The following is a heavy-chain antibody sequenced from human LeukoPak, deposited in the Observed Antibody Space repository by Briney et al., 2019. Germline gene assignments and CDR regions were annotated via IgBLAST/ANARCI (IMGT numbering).Heavy chain of an antibody. J-gene: IGHJ6*03. D-gene: IGHD3-16*01. CDR3: ARGSRSSWGAPDYYYYYMDV. V-gene: IGHV1-8*01. Sequence: ASVKVSCKASGYTFTSCDINWVRQATGQGLEWMGWMNPNSGNTGYGQSFQGRVTMTRNTSISTAYMELSSLRSEDTAVYYCARGSRSSWGAPDYYYYYMDVWGKGTMVTVTS. CDR1: GYTFTSCD. CDR2: MNPNSGNT.